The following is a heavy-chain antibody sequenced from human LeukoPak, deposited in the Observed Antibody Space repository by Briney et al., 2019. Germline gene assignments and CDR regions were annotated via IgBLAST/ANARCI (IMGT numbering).Heavy chain of an antibody. V-gene: IGHV4-61*02. J-gene: IGHJ4*02. CDR1: GGSINGGNYY. D-gene: IGHD3-16*01. Sequence: SETLSLTCTVSGGSINGGNYYWTWLRQPAGKGLEWIGRISPSGSTNHNPSLTSRVTISVDTSKNQFSLKLNFVTAADTAVYYCAREGGGFDYWGQGTLVTVSS. CDR2: ISPSGST. CDR3: AREGGGFDY.